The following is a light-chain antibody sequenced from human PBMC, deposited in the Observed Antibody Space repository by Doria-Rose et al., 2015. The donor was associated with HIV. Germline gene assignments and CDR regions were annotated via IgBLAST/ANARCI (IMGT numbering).Light chain of an antibody. J-gene: IGKJ1*01. V-gene: IGKV3-20*01. CDR1: QSFSSTY. CDR3: HQYGTSWT. Sequence: TQSPGTLSLSPGERATLSCRASQSFSSTYLAWYQQNPGQAPSLLIYDGSTRATGIPDRFSASGSGIDFTLTINRLEPEDFALYYCHQYGTSWTFGQGTKVEI. CDR2: DGS.